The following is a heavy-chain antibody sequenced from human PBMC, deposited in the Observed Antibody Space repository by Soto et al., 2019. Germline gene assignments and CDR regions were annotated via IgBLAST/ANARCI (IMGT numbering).Heavy chain of an antibody. J-gene: IGHJ4*02. V-gene: IGHV1-69*01. CDR1: GDTFSSNA. CDR2: IIPLFGTG. CDR3: ASGIGITFGGVTREFDA. Sequence: QVQLVPSGAEVKKPGSSVRVSCKASGDTFSSNALTWVRQVPGQGLEWMVRIIPLFGTGKYAQKVQDRVTIIADESTSTSYMELSRLSSDDTAMYYCASGIGITFGGVTREFDAWGQGTLVTVSS. D-gene: IGHD3-16*01.